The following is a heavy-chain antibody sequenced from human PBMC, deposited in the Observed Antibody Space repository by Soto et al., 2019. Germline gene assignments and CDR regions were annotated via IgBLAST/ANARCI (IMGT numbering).Heavy chain of an antibody. Sequence: SETLSFTCTVSGGSISSYYWSWIRQPPGKGLEWIGYIYYSGSTNYNPSLKSRVTISVDTSKNQFSLKLSSVTAADTAVYYCARGYDSSGEIPRTFDYWGQGTLVTVSS. CDR1: GGSISSYY. J-gene: IGHJ4*02. V-gene: IGHV4-59*01. D-gene: IGHD3-22*01. CDR3: ARGYDSSGEIPRTFDY. CDR2: IYYSGST.